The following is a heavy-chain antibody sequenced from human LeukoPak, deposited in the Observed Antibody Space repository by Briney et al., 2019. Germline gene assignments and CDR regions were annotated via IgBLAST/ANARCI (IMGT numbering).Heavy chain of an antibody. V-gene: IGHV1-18*01. CDR3: ARDTSGWSPTYYYYMDV. Sequence: ASVKVSCKASGYTFTSYGISWVRQAPGQGLEWMGWISAYNGNTNYAQKLQGRVTMTTDTSTSTAYMELRSLRSDDTAVYYCARDTSGWSPTYYYYMDVGGKGTTVTVSS. J-gene: IGHJ6*03. CDR1: GYTFTSYG. CDR2: ISAYNGNT. D-gene: IGHD6-19*01.